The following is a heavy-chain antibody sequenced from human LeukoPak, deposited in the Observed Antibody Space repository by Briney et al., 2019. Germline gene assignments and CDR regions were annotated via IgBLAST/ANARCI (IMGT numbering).Heavy chain of an antibody. Sequence: SETLSLTCAVYGGSFSGYYWSWIRQPPGKGLEWIGYIYYSGSTNYNPSLKSRVTISVDTSKNQFSLKLSSATAADTAVYYCARGVGATTIYFDYWGQGTLVTVSS. CDR1: GGSFSGYY. V-gene: IGHV4-59*01. D-gene: IGHD1-26*01. CDR3: ARGVGATTIYFDY. CDR2: IYYSGST. J-gene: IGHJ4*02.